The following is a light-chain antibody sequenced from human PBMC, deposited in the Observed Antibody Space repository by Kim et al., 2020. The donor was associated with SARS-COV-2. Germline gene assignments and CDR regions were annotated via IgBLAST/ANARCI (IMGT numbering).Light chain of an antibody. Sequence: ASTGDRVTITCRASQGISSYLAWYQQKPGKAPKLLIYAASTLQSGVPSRFSGSGSGTDFTLTISCLQSEDFATYYCQHYYSYPFTFGPGTKVDIK. J-gene: IGKJ3*01. CDR3: QHYYSYPFT. V-gene: IGKV1-8*01. CDR2: AAS. CDR1: QGISSY.